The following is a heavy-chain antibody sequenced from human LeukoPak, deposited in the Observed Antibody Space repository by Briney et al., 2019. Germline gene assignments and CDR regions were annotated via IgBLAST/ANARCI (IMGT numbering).Heavy chain of an antibody. V-gene: IGHV1-69*13. CDR3: ARDSWEQQLISRDYYGMDV. Sequence: SVKVSCKASGGTFSSYAISWVRQAPGQGLEWMGGIIPIFGTANYAQKFQGRVTITADESTSTAYMELSSLRSEDTAVYYCARDSWEQQLISRDYYGMDVWGQGTTVTVSS. J-gene: IGHJ6*02. CDR2: IIPIFGTA. CDR1: GGTFSSYA. D-gene: IGHD6-13*01.